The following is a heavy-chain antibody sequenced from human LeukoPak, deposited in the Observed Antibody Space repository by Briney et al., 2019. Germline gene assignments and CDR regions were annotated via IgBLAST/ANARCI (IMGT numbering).Heavy chain of an antibody. V-gene: IGHV3-23*01. CDR3: AKYTSGTSYRGLDQ. J-gene: IGHJ4*02. D-gene: IGHD3-10*01. Sequence: GGSLRLSCGASGLTVSSYGMSWVRQAPGKGLEWVSAIIGSAVNTYYADSVKGRFTISRDDSKNTVYLQMNSLRAEDTAVYSCAKYTSGTSYRGLDQWGQGTLITVSS. CDR1: GLTVSSYG. CDR2: IIGSAVNT.